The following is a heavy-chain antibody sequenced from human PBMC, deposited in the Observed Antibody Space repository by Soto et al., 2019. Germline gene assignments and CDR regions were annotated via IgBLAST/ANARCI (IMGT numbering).Heavy chain of an antibody. V-gene: IGHV3-11*01. D-gene: IGHD3-10*01. CDR3: ARGRGGRSQD. Sequence: QVRLEESGGGLVKPGGSLRLSCTASGSTFSDHYLTWIRQAPGKGLEWISYISVSGYTIFYADSVKGRFTVSRDNAMNSLSLQMNSLRVEDTAVYYWARGRGGRSQDWGQGILVTVSS. CDR1: GSTFSDHY. CDR2: ISVSGYTI. J-gene: IGHJ4*02.